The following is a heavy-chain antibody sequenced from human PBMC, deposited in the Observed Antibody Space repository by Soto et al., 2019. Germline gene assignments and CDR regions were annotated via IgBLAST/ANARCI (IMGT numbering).Heavy chain of an antibody. CDR3: AKNGQPPYYYYGMDV. Sequence: ASVKVSCKASGYTFTRYGISWVRQAPGQGLEWMGWISGYNGDTNYAQKFQGRVTMTVDTSTTTAIMEQTSLTSDDRAVYYCAKNGQPPYYYYGMDVWGQGTTVTVSS. D-gene: IGHD2-8*01. J-gene: IGHJ6*02. CDR2: ISGYNGDT. V-gene: IGHV1-18*01. CDR1: GYTFTRYG.